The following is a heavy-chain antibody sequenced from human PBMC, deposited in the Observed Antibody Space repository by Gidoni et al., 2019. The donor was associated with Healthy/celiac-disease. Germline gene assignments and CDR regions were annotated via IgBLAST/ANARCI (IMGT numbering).Heavy chain of an antibody. CDR3: AKDRPGIAVAGPYFDY. CDR2: ISWNSGSI. CDR1: GFTFDDYA. D-gene: IGHD6-19*01. Sequence: EVQLVESGGGLVQPGRSLRLACAASGFTFDDYAMHWVRQAPGKGLEWFSGISWNSGSIGYADSVKGRFTISRDNAKNSLYLQMNSLRAEDTALYYCAKDRPGIAVAGPYFDYWGQGTLVTVSS. V-gene: IGHV3-9*01. J-gene: IGHJ4*02.